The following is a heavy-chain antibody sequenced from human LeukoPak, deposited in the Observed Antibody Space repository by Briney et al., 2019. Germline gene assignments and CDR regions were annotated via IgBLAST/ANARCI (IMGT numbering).Heavy chain of an antibody. Sequence: ASVKVSCKASGYTFSNYCMHWVRQAPGQGLEWMGILNPTYDIPIYAQKFEGRVTMTRDMSTSTVYMELSSLTSDDTAVYFCAKDPRNILTGDYDAFDIWGPGTMVIVSS. D-gene: IGHD3-9*01. CDR3: AKDPRNILTGDYDAFDI. CDR1: GYTFSNYC. V-gene: IGHV1-46*01. CDR2: LNPTYDIP. J-gene: IGHJ3*02.